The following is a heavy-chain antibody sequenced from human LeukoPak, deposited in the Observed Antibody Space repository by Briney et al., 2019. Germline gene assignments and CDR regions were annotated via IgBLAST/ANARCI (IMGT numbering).Heavy chain of an antibody. D-gene: IGHD4-11*01. V-gene: IGHV4-34*01. CDR2: INHSGST. Sequence: SETLSLTCAVYGGSFSGYYWSWIRQPPGKGLEWIGEINHSGSTNYNPSLKSRVTISVDTSKNQFSLKLSSVTAADTAVYYCARAYRPYSNYALHHYYYYMDVWGKGTTVTVSS. J-gene: IGHJ6*03. CDR3: ARAYRPYSNYALHHYYYYMDV. CDR1: GGSFSGYY.